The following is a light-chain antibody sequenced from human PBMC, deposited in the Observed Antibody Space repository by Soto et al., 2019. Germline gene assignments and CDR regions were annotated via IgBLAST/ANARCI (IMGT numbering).Light chain of an antibody. Sequence: QSVLTQPASVSGSPGQSLTISCTGTSSDVGDYNYVSWYQQDPGKAPKLMIYDVSNRPSGVSNRFSGSKSGNTASLTISGLQAEDEADYYCSSYTSSSTLVVFGGGTKLTVL. J-gene: IGLJ2*01. V-gene: IGLV2-14*01. CDR3: SSYTSSSTLVV. CDR1: SSDVGDYNY. CDR2: DVS.